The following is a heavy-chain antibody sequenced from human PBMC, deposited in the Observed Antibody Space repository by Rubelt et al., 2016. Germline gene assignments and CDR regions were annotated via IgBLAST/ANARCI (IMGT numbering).Heavy chain of an antibody. J-gene: IGHJ4*02. CDR3: ARNIGWFGELFLSFDY. D-gene: IGHD3-10*01. V-gene: IGHV4-38-2*02. CDR2: SYYMGST. CDR1: GYSISSGYY. Sequence: QVQLQESGPGLVKPSETLSLTCTVSGYSISSGYYWGWIRQPPGKGLGGIGSSYYMGSTNYNPPLQSRVTIYGDTSKSAFSLKLSSVTAADMAVYYCARNIGWFGELFLSFDYWGQGTLVTVSS.